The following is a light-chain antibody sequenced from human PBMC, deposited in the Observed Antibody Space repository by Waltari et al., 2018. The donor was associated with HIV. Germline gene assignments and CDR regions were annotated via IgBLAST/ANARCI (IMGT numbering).Light chain of an antibody. J-gene: IGLJ2*01. CDR3: QVWHIQSDHVL. Sequence: SYVLTQPPSVSLAPGQTARITCGGDNIQSKSVHWYQQKPGQAPVLVVQADRDRPSGITGRFAGSNSGNTATLTISRVEAGDEADYYGQVWHIQSDHVLFGGGTKLTVL. CDR2: ADR. CDR1: NIQSKS. V-gene: IGLV3-21*02.